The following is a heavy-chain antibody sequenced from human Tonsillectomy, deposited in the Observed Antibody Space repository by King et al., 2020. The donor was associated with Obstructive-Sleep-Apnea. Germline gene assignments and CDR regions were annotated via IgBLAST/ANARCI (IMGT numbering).Heavy chain of an antibody. V-gene: IGHV4-34*01. CDR1: GGSFSGYY. J-gene: IGHJ2*01. CDR2: SNHSGST. Sequence: VQLQQWGAGLLKPSETLSLTCAVYGGSFSGYYWSWIRQPPGKGLEWIGESNHSGSTNYNPSLKSRVTISVDTSRNPFSLRLGSVTAADTAVYYCARATTLYCSGGSCYPLYWYFDLWGRGTLVTVSS. CDR3: ARATTLYCSGGSCYPLYWYFDL. D-gene: IGHD2-15*01.